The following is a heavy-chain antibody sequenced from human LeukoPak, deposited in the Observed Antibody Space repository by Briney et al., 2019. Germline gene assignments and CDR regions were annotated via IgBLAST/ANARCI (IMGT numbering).Heavy chain of an antibody. J-gene: IGHJ4*02. D-gene: IGHD5-18*01. CDR3: ARDTSGAAMGEHDY. CDR1: GYTFTSYD. Sequence: ASVKVSCKASGYTFTSYDINWVRQATGQGLEWMGWMNPNSGNTGYAQKFQGRVTMTRDTSISTAYMELSSLRSEDTAVYYCARDTSGAAMGEHDYWGQGTLVTVSS. V-gene: IGHV1-8*01. CDR2: MNPNSGNT.